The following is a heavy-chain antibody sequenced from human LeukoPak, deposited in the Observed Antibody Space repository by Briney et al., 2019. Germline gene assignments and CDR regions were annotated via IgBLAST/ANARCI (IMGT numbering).Heavy chain of an antibody. J-gene: IGHJ4*02. CDR2: IYSGGST. V-gene: IGHV3-66*01. Sequence: GGSLRLSCAASEFSVGSNYMTWVRQAPGKGLEWVSLIYSGGSTYYADSVKGRFTISRDDSKNTLYLQMNSLRAEDTAVYYYARGPSGYHNTGGQGTLVTVSS. D-gene: IGHD5-12*01. CDR1: EFSVGSNY. CDR3: ARGPSGYHNT.